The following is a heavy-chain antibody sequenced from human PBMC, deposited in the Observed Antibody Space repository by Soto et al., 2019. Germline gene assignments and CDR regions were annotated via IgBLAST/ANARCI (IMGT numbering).Heavy chain of an antibody. J-gene: IGHJ2*01. CDR3: AKFEGHPLEYWYVAF. D-gene: IGHD1-1*01. Sequence: EVQLLESGGGLVQPGGSLRLSCAASGFTFSAYAMGWVRQAPGKGLEWVSTIHGGGGATHYADSVKGRSTISRDDSNNTLSAQMTSLRAEATVVYYCAKFEGHPLEYWYVAFWGRGTLVTVSS. CDR2: IHGGGGAT. V-gene: IGHV3-23*01. CDR1: GFTFSAYA.